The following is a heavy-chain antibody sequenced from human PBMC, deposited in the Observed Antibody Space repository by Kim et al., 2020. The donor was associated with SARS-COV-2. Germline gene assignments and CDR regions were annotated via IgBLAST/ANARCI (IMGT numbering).Heavy chain of an antibody. V-gene: IGHV1-3*01. D-gene: IGHD6-13*01. CDR3: ARTRQQLVRNLGWFDP. Sequence: KFQGRVTITRDTSASTAYMELSSLRSEDTAVYYCARTRQQLVRNLGWFDPWGQGTLVTVSS. J-gene: IGHJ5*02.